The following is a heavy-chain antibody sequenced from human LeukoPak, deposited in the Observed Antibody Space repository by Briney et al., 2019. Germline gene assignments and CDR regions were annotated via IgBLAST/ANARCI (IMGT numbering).Heavy chain of an antibody. CDR1: GYTFTGYY. V-gene: IGHV1-2*06. J-gene: IGHJ4*02. CDR2: INPNSGGT. D-gene: IGHD3-9*01. CDR3: AREFYDILAGYHSWDY. Sequence: ASVKVSCKASGYTFTGYYMHWVRQAPGQGLEWMGRINPNSGGTNYAQKFQGRVTMTRDTSISTAYMELSRLRSDDTAVYSCAREFYDILAGYHSWDYWGQGTLVTVSS.